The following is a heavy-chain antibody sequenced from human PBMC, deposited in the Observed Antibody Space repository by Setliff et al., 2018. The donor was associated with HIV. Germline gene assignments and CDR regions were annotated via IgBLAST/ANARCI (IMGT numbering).Heavy chain of an antibody. CDR2: VYHSGKT. CDR1: GQFISDGYY. D-gene: IGHD3-16*01. J-gene: IGHJ5*02. V-gene: IGHV4-38-2*02. Sequence: SETLSLTCTVSGQFISDGYYWGWIRQPPGKGLEWIGSVYHSGKTYYNPSLKSRVTMSADTSKNQISLMRRSMTAADTAVYYCAKHDFGEGSCFDPWGQGSLVTVSS. CDR3: AKHDFGEGSCFDP.